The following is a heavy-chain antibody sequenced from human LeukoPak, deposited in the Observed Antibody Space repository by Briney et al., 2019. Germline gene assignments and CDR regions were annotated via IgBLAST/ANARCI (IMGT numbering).Heavy chain of an antibody. V-gene: IGHV3-30*04. J-gene: IGHJ5*02. CDR2: ISNDGRNT. CDR1: GFTFSTYA. Sequence: GGSLRLSCAASGFTFSTYAMHWVRQAPGKGLEWVAAISNDGRNTCYADSVKGRFTVSRDNSKTTLYLQMNSLRVEDTAVYYCARGPNYDFWSGYYTWGQETLVTVPS. D-gene: IGHD3-3*01. CDR3: ARGPNYDFWSGYYT.